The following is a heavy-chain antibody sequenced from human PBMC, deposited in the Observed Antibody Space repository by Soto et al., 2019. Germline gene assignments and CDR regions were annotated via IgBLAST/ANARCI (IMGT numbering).Heavy chain of an antibody. CDR3: AKTRSSGWCFDY. V-gene: IGHV3-30*18. CDR2: ISYDGSNK. Sequence: PGGSLRLSCAASGFTFSSYGMHWVRQAPGKGLEWVAVISYDGSNKYYADSVKGRFTISRDNSKNTLYLQMNSLRAEDTAVYYCAKTRSSGWCFDYWGQGTLVTVS. D-gene: IGHD6-19*01. CDR1: GFTFSSYG. J-gene: IGHJ4*02.